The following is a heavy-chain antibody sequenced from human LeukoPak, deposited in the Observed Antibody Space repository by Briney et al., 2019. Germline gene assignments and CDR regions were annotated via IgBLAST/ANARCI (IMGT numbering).Heavy chain of an antibody. CDR1: GFTVSSNY. CDR3: ARAVDTAMVHDY. J-gene: IGHJ4*02. Sequence: GGSLRLSCAASGFTVSSNYMSWVRQTPGKGLEWVSVIYSGGSTYYADSVKGRFTISRDNSKNTLYLQMNSLRAEDTAVYYCARAVDTAMVHDYWGQGTLVNVSS. D-gene: IGHD5-18*01. V-gene: IGHV3-66*01. CDR2: IYSGGST.